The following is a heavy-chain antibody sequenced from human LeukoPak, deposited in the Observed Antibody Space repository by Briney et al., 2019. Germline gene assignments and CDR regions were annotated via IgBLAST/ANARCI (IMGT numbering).Heavy chain of an antibody. CDR3: ARVRGDYYGSGSYYTFDY. CDR1: GFTFSSYS. J-gene: IGHJ4*02. D-gene: IGHD3-10*01. Sequence: GGSLRLSCAASGFTFSSYSMNWVRQAPGKGLEWVSSISSSSSYIYYADSVKGRFTISRDNAKNSLYLQMNSLRAEDTAVYYCARVRGDYYGSGSYYTFDYWGQGILVTASS. V-gene: IGHV3-21*01. CDR2: ISSSSSYI.